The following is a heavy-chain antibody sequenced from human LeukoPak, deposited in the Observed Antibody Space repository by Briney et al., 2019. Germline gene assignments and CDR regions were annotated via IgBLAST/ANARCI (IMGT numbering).Heavy chain of an antibody. CDR3: ARETGSGGSGYKALGDY. CDR1: GYTFTSYG. D-gene: IGHD3-22*01. Sequence: VSVKVSCKASGYTFTSYGISWVRQAPGQGLEWMGIINPSGGSTSYAQKFQGRVTMTRDTSTSTVYMELSSLRSEDTAVYYCARETGSGGSGYKALGDYWGQGTLVTVSS. CDR2: INPSGGST. J-gene: IGHJ4*02. V-gene: IGHV1-46*01.